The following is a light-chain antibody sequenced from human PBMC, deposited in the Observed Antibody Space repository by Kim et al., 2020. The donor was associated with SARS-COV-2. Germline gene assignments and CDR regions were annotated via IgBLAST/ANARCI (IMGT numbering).Light chain of an antibody. V-gene: IGLV2-14*03. CDR3: SAYTSISTLV. CDR2: DVS. CDR1: SSDIDGYNY. Sequence: GQSITMSCTGTSSDIDGYNYVSWYQQHPGKAPKRMIYDVSNRPSGVSTRFSGSRSGNTASLTISGLQPEDEADYYCSAYTSISTLVFGGGTQLTVL. J-gene: IGLJ3*02.